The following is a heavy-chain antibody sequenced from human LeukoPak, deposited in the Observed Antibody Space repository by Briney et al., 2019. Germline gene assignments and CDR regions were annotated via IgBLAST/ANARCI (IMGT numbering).Heavy chain of an antibody. CDR3: AHILSGYYYAFDY. Sequence: SGPTLVNPTQTLTLTCTFSGFSLSTTGVGVGWIRQPPGKALELLALIYWDADKPYSPPLTSSLTITKDTSKNHEYLTMTNMDAVDTATYYCAHILSGYYYAFDYWGQRTLCTVSS. V-gene: IGHV2-5*02. D-gene: IGHD3-22*01. J-gene: IGHJ4*02. CDR1: GFSLSTTGVG. CDR2: IYWDADK.